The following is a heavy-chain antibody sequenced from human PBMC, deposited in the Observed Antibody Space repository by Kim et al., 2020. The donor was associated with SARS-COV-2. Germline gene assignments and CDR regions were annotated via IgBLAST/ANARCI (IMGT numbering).Heavy chain of an antibody. V-gene: IGHV1-3*04. D-gene: IGHD3-10*01. CDR1: GYTFSKNG. Sequence: ASVKVSCKASGYTFSKNGIDWVRQAPGQRLEWMGWINIGDGNTEYSEKFYDRLTITRDTSASASYSELSRLTSEDSGVYYCARGGPFSGSGSPFDYWGQGTLVIVSS. CDR2: INIGDGNT. J-gene: IGHJ4*02. CDR3: ARGGPFSGSGSPFDY.